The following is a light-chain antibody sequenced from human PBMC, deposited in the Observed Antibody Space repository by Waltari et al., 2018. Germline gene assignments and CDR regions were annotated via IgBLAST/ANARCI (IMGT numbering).Light chain of an antibody. CDR1: QSISSW. CDR2: KAS. V-gene: IGKV1-5*03. CDR3: QQYNSYSPMYT. J-gene: IGKJ2*01. Sequence: DIPMTQSPSTLSASVGDSVTITCRASQSISSWLALYQQKPGKAPKLLIYKASSLESGVPSRFSGSGSGTEFTLTISSLQPDDFATYYCQQYNSYSPMYTFGQGTKLEIK.